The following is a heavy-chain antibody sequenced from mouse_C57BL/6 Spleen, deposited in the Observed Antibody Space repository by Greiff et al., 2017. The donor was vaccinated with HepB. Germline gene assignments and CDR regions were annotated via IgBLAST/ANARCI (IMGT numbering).Heavy chain of an antibody. D-gene: IGHD1-1*01. CDR3: ARVYGSPYYFDY. CDR1: GYTFTSYW. CDR2: IDPNSGGT. J-gene: IGHJ2*01. V-gene: IGHV1-72*01. Sequence: VHVKQPGAELVKPGASVKLSCKASGYTFTSYWMHWVKQRPGRGLEWIGRIDPNSGGTKYNEKFKSKATLTVDKPSSTAYMQLSSLTSEDSAVYYCARVYGSPYYFDYWGQGTTLTVSS.